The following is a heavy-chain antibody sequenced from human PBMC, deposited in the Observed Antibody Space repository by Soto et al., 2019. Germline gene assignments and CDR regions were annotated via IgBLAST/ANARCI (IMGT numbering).Heavy chain of an antibody. Sequence: QVQLVESGGGVVQPGRSLRLSCAASGFTFDTYGMHWVRQAPGKGLEWVAAISYDGSDKYLADSVKGRLTISRDNSKNTLLLQADSLRSQDTAVYFCARDRHYGDYATLDHWGQGALVTVSS. CDR1: GFTFDTYG. CDR2: ISYDGSDK. J-gene: IGHJ4*02. D-gene: IGHD4-17*01. CDR3: ARDRHYGDYATLDH. V-gene: IGHV3-30*03.